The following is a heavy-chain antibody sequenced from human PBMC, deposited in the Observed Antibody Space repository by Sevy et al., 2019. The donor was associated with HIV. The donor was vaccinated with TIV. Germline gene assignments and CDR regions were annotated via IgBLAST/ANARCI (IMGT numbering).Heavy chain of an antibody. CDR3: ARHKGRIDIDY. Sequence: GESLKISCKGSGYSFTSYRIGWVRQMPGKGLEWMGIIYPGDSDTRYSPTFQGNVTISADKAISTAYLQWSSLKASDTAMYYCARHKGRIDIDYWGQGTLVTVSS. D-gene: IGHD3-10*01. CDR1: GYSFTSYR. CDR2: IYPGDSDT. V-gene: IGHV5-51*01. J-gene: IGHJ4*02.